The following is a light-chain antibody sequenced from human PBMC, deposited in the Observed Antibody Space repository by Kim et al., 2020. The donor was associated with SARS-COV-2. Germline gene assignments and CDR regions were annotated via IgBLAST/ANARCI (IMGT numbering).Light chain of an antibody. V-gene: IGKV4-1*01. CDR1: QSVLYSSNNKNY. CDR2: WAS. J-gene: IGKJ1*01. CDR3: QQYYSTPPM. Sequence: DIVMTQSPDSLAVSLGERATINCKSSQSVLYSSNNKNYLAWYQQKPGQPPKLLIYWASTRESGVPDRFSGSGSGTDFTLTISSLQAEDGAVYYCQQYYSTPPMFGQGTKVDIK.